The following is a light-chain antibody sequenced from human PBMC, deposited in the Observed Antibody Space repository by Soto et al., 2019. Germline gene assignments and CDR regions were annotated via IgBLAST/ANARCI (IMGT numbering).Light chain of an antibody. CDR1: QSISSY. CDR2: AVF. Sequence: DIQMTQSPSSLSASVGDRVTITCRASQSISSYLNWYQQKPGKAPKVLIYAVFSLQSGVPSRFSGSGSGTDFTLTISSLQPEDFATYYCQQSYSTPWTFGQGTKVEIK. V-gene: IGKV1-39*01. J-gene: IGKJ1*01. CDR3: QQSYSTPWT.